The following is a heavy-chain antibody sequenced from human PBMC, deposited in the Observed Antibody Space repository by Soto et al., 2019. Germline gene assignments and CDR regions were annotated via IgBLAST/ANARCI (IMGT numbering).Heavy chain of an antibody. CDR3: ATWGYNYVTYYFDY. Sequence: PGGSLRLSCSASGFNFPDHAVSWVRQAPGKGLEWVGRMKSKIRGGITDYASPLKGIFTISRDDSKHTLYLQMNSLETEDTAMYFCATWGYNYVTYYFDYWGQGALVTVS. CDR2: MKSKIRGGIT. D-gene: IGHD5-18*01. J-gene: IGHJ4*02. CDR1: GFNFPDHA. V-gene: IGHV3-15*01.